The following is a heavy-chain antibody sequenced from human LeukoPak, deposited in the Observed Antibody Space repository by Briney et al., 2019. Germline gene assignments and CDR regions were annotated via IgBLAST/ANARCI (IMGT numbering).Heavy chain of an antibody. V-gene: IGHV3-74*01. Sequence: GGSLRLSCAASGFTFSSYWMHWVRQAPGKGLVWVSRINSDGSSTSYADSVKGRFTISTDNAKNTLYLQMNSLRAEDTAVYYCARDSHGDYVDFDYWGHGTLVTVSS. CDR1: GFTFSSYW. CDR3: ARDSHGDYVDFDY. CDR2: INSDGSST. J-gene: IGHJ4*01. D-gene: IGHD4-17*01.